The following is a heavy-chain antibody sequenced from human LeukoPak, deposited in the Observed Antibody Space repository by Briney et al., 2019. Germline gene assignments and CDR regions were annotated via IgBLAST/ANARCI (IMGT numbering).Heavy chain of an antibody. J-gene: IGHJ4*02. Sequence: GGSLRLSCAASGFTFSSYAMRWVRQAPGKGLQWVSVISGSGDNTYYADSVKGRFTISRDNSKNTLYLQMNSLRAEDTAVYYCAKAKGGINAPLDYWGQGTLVTVSS. CDR2: ISGSGDNT. CDR3: AKAKGGINAPLDY. CDR1: GFTFSSYA. V-gene: IGHV3-23*01. D-gene: IGHD3-16*01.